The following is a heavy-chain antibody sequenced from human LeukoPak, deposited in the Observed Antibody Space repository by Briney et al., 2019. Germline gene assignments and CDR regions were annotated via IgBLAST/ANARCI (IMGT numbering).Heavy chain of an antibody. CDR1: GGSISSSSYY. J-gene: IGHJ6*02. Sequence: SETLSLTCTVSGGSISSSSYYWSWIRQHPGKGLEWIGYIYYSGSTYYNPSLKSRVTISVDTSKNQFSLKLSSVTAADTAVYYCARDRRSDYGDYAYYYGMDVWGQGTTVTVSS. D-gene: IGHD4-17*01. CDR3: ARDRRSDYGDYAYYYGMDV. V-gene: IGHV4-31*03. CDR2: IYYSGST.